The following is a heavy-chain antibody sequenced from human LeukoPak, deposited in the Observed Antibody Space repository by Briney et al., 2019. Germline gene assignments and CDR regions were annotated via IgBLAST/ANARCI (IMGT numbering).Heavy chain of an antibody. CDR1: GGTISSYY. CDR3: ARETMVRGVDY. D-gene: IGHD3-10*01. V-gene: IGHV4-59*01. J-gene: IGHJ4*02. CDR2: ISYSGST. Sequence: SETLSLACTVSGGTISSYYWSWIRQPPGKGLEWIGYISYSGSTNYNPSLKSRVTISVDTSKKQFSLKLSSVTAAGTAEYYCARETMVRGVDYWGQGTLVTVSS.